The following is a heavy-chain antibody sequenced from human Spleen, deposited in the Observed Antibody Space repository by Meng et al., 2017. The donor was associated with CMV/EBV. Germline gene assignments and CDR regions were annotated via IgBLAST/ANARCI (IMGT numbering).Heavy chain of an antibody. CDR1: GFTFSSSE. Sequence: GGSLRLSCAASGFTFSSSEMNWVRQAPGKGLEWVSYISSSGSTIYYADSVKGRFTISRDNAKNSLFLQMSSLRAEDTAMYYCARAGLGYCSVTSCYNDYWGQGTLVTVSS. CDR3: ARAGLGYCSVTSCYNDY. J-gene: IGHJ4*02. CDR2: ISSSGSTI. D-gene: IGHD2-2*02. V-gene: IGHV3-48*03.